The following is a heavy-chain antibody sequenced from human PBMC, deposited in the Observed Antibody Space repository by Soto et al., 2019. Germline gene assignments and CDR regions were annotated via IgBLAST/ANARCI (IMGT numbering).Heavy chain of an antibody. CDR2: IIPIFGTA. J-gene: IGHJ5*02. CDR3: AREPAAGDWFDP. Sequence: SVKVSCKASGGTFSSYAISWVRQAPGQGLEWMGGIIPIFGTANYAQKFQGRVTMTRDTSTSTIYMELSSLRSEDTAVYYCAREPAAGDWFDPWGQGTLVTVSS. D-gene: IGHD6-13*01. V-gene: IGHV1-69*05. CDR1: GGTFSSYA.